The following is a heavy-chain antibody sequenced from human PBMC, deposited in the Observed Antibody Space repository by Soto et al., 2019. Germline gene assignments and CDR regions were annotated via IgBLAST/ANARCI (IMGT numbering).Heavy chain of an antibody. CDR1: GFMFSNYA. Sequence: PGGSLRLSCAASGFMFSNYAMHWVRQAPGKGLECVTVISYDGSNKNYADSVKGRFTISRDNSKNTLYLQMNRLRAEDTAVYYCASFYDILTGYYNFDNWGQGTLVTVSS. V-gene: IGHV3-30-3*01. J-gene: IGHJ4*02. CDR2: ISYDGSNK. D-gene: IGHD3-9*01. CDR3: ASFYDILTGYYNFDN.